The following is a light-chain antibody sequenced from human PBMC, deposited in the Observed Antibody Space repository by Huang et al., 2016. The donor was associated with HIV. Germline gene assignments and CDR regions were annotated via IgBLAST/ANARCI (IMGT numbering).Light chain of an antibody. Sequence: DIQMTQSPTTLSASVGDRVTITCRASQSISNWLAWYQQKPGEAPKLLISKASNLQSGFPSRFSGSGAGTEFTLTISSLQPDDLATYFCQQQWTFGQGTKVEIK. V-gene: IGKV1-5*03. J-gene: IGKJ1*01. CDR3: QQQWT. CDR1: QSISNW. CDR2: KAS.